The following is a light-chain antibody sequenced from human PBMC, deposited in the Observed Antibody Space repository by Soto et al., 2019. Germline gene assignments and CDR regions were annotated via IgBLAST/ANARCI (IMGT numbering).Light chain of an antibody. J-gene: IGKJ5*01. CDR2: GAS. V-gene: IGKV3-15*01. CDR1: QSVSSN. CDR3: QQYNSWPPIT. Sequence: EIVITQSPATLSVSPGERATLSCRASQSVSSNLSWYQHKPGQSPSLLIYGASTRAAVIPARFSGSGSGTEFTPPISSLQAEDFAVYYCQQYNSWPPITFGQGTRLEIK.